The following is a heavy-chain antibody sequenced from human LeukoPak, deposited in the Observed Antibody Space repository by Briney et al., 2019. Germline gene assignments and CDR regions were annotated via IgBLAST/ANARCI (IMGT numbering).Heavy chain of an antibody. CDR3: AREVGATIGLVHAFDI. CDR1: GFTVSSNY. J-gene: IGHJ3*02. CDR2: IYSGGST. D-gene: IGHD1-26*01. Sequence: GGSLRLSCAASGFTVSSNYMSWVRQAPGKGLEWVSVIYSGGSTYYADSVKGRFTISRHNSKNTLYLQMNSLRAEDTAVYYCAREVGATIGLVHAFDIWGQGTMVTVSS. V-gene: IGHV3-53*04.